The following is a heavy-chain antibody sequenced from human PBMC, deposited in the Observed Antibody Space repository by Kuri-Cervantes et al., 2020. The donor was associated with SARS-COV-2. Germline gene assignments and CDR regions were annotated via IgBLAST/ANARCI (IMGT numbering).Heavy chain of an antibody. V-gene: IGHV1-2*04. CDR2: INPNSGGT. J-gene: IGHJ5*02. D-gene: IGHD1-1*01. CDR1: GYTFTGYY. Sequence: ASVKVSCKASGYTFTGYYMHWVRQAPGQGLEWMGWINPNSGGTNYAQKFQGWVTMTRDKSISTAYLEWSSLRASDTAMYFCAREMSESTSGSWFDPWGQGTLVTVSS. CDR3: AREMSESTSGSWFDP.